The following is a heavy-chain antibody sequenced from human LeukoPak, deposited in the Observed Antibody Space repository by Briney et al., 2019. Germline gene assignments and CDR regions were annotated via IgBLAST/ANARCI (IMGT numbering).Heavy chain of an antibody. D-gene: IGHD3-10*01. V-gene: IGHV3-74*01. CDR3: ARDGWRGGSCYMDD. J-gene: IGHJ4*02. CDR1: GFSFSSYW. CDR2: MNSDGSDT. Sequence: GGSLRLSCAASGFSFSSYWMHWVRQAPGKGLVWVSRMNSDGSDTRYADSVKGRFTISRDNAKNTLNLQMNSLRAEDTAVYYCARDGWRGGSCYMDDWGQGTLVTVSS.